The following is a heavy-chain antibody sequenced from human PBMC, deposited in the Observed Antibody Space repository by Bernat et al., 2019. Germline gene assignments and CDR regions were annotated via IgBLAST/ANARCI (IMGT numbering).Heavy chain of an antibody. D-gene: IGHD6-13*01. CDR1: GFTFSSYD. V-gene: IGHV3-30*18. CDR3: AKASYSSSWLYYFDY. CDR2: ISYDGSNK. Sequence: QVQLVESGGGVVQPGRSLRLSCAASGFTFSSYDMHWVRQAPGKGLEWVAVISYDGSNKYYADSVKGRFTISRDNSKNTLYLQMNSLRAEDTAMYYCAKASYSSSWLYYFDYWGQGTLVTVSS. J-gene: IGHJ4*02.